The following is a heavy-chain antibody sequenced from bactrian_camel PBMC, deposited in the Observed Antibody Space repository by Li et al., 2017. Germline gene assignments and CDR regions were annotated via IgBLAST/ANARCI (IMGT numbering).Heavy chain of an antibody. Sequence: QLVESGGGSVQPGGSLRLSCAASGYTGSGRNCMGWFRQAPGQGRKAIAHLHTGNGRTDYADSVQGRFTISLDTAKNTLYLQMNSLKADDTAMYYCAAAPGVRDCADGYRALSPRWQYWGQGTQVTVS. J-gene: IGHJ4*01. D-gene: IGHD1*01. CDR1: GYTGSGRNC. CDR2: LHTGNGRT. CDR3: AAAPGVRDCADGYRALSPRWQY. V-gene: IGHV3S1*01.